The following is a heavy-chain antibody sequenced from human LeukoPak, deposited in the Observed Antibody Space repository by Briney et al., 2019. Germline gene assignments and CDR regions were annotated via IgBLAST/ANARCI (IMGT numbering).Heavy chain of an antibody. J-gene: IGHJ3*02. D-gene: IGHD2-21*02. CDR3: ARLYCGGDCYGVFDI. CDR1: GFTFSTYW. V-gene: IGHV3-7*01. CDR2: IKQDGSEK. Sequence: PGGSLRLSCAASGFTFSTYWMSWVRQAPGKGLEWVAHIKQDGSEKYYVDPVKGRLTISRDNAKNSLYLQMNSLRAEDAAVYYCARLYCGGDCYGVFDIWGQGTMVTVSS.